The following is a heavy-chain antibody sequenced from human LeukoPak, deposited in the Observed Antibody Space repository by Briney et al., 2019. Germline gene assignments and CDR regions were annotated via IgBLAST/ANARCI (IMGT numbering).Heavy chain of an antibody. CDR3: AREYYDILTGSVSDY. J-gene: IGHJ4*02. Sequence: VASVKVSCKASGGTFSSYAISWVRQAPGQGLEWMGRIIPIFGTANYAQKFQGRVTITTDESTSTAYMELSSLRSEDTAVYYCAREYYDILTGSVSDYWGQGTLVTVSS. D-gene: IGHD3-9*01. CDR2: IIPIFGTA. V-gene: IGHV1-69*05. CDR1: GGTFSSYA.